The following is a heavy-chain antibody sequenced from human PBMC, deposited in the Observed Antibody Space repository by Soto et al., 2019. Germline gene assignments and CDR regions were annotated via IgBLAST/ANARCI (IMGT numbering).Heavy chain of an antibody. V-gene: IGHV4-39*01. CDR2: IYYSGST. J-gene: IGHJ4*02. CDR1: GGSISSSSYY. D-gene: IGHD2-15*01. Sequence: SETLSLTCTVSGGSISSSSYYWGWIRQPPGKGLEWIGSIYYSGSTYYNPSLKSRVTISVDTSKNQFSLKLSSVTAADTAVYYCTLVVEIDYWGQGTLVTVSS. CDR3: TLVVEIDY.